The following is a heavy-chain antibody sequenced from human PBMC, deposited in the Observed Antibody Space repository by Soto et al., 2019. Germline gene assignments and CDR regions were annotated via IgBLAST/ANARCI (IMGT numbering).Heavy chain of an antibody. CDR3: AREDMSGTYYFDS. CDR1: GGTVCSSVHS. Sequence: SERMSLTSAVCGGTVCSSVHSWSWIQQPPGKGLEWIGYIYHSGITNSNPSLKGRLTISVDKSTNHFSLSLASVTAADTAIYYCAREDMSGTYYFDSWGQGTRVTVSS. J-gene: IGHJ4*02. CDR2: IYHSGIT. V-gene: IGHV4-61*03. D-gene: IGHD1-26*01.